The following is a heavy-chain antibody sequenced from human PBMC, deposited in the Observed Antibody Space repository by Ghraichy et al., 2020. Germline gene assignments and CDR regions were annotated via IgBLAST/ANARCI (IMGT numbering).Heavy chain of an antibody. Sequence: SQTLSLTCAISGDSVSTNSATWNWVRQSPSRGLEWLGRTYYRSKWYNDYAVSVKSRISFNPDTSKNQVSLQLNSVTPEDTAVYYCARGHTNLGACDIWGQGTMVTVSS. D-gene: IGHD1-7*01. CDR3: ARGHTNLGACDI. CDR1: GDSVSTNSAT. J-gene: IGHJ3*02. V-gene: IGHV6-1*01. CDR2: TYYRSKWYN.